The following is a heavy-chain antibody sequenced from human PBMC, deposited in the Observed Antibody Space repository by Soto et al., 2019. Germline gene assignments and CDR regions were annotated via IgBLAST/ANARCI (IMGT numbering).Heavy chain of an antibody. CDR2: IYYSGST. V-gene: IGHV4-59*01. J-gene: IGHJ5*02. CDR1: CGSIISYY. Sequence: PSETLSLTCTFSCGSIISYYWSWIRQPPGKGLEWIGYIYYSGSTNYNPSLKSRVTISVDTSKNQFSLKLSSVTAADTAVYYCARSGSIYYYDSQHWFDPWGQGTLVTVSS. CDR3: ARSGSIYYYDSQHWFDP. D-gene: IGHD3-22*01.